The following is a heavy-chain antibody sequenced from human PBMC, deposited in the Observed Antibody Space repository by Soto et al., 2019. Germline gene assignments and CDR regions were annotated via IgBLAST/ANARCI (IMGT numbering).Heavy chain of an antibody. D-gene: IGHD2-2*01. J-gene: IGHJ6*02. Sequence: SVKVSCKASGGTFSSYAISWVRQAPGQGLEWMGGIIPIFGTANYAQKFQGRVTITADKSTSTAYMELSSLRSEDTAVYYCARDPGDLYCSSTSCYVGRDYYYYGMDVWGQGTTVTVSS. V-gene: IGHV1-69*06. CDR3: ARDPGDLYCSSTSCYVGRDYYYYGMDV. CDR1: GGTFSSYA. CDR2: IIPIFGTA.